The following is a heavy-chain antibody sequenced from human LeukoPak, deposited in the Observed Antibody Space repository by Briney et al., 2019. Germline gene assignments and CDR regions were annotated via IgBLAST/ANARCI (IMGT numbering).Heavy chain of an antibody. CDR3: ARVGYYDSSGYHTKYYFDY. CDR2: IYHSGST. D-gene: IGHD3-22*01. J-gene: IGHJ4*02. CDR1: GGSISSSNW. Sequence: SGTLSLTRAVSGGSISSSNWWSWVRQPPGKGLEWIGEIYHSGSTNYNPSLKSRVTISVDKSKNQFSLKLSSVTAADTAVYYCARVGYYDSSGYHTKYYFDYWGQGTPVTVSS. V-gene: IGHV4-4*02.